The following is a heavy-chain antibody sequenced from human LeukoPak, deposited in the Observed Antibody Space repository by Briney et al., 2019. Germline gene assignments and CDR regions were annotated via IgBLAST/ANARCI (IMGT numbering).Heavy chain of an antibody. V-gene: IGHV4-34*01. D-gene: IGHD3-22*01. J-gene: IGHJ5*02. CDR3: ARVGRANSSGYYYYRWFDP. CDR2: INHSGST. CDR1: GGSFSGYY. Sequence: PSETLSLTCAVYGGSFSGYYWSWIRQPPGKGLEWIGEINHSGSTNYNPSLKSRVTMSVDTSKNQFSLKLSSVTAADTAVYYCARVGRANSSGYYYYRWFDPWGQGTLVTVSS.